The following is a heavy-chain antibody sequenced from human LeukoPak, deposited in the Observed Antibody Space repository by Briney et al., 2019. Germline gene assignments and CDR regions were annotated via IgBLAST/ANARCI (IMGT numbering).Heavy chain of an antibody. CDR1: GGSISSSSYY. V-gene: IGHV4-39*01. CDR2: IYYSGST. D-gene: IGHD2-2*01. Sequence: SETLSLTCTVSGGSISSSSYYWGWIRQPPGKGLEWIGSIYYSGSTYYNPSLKSRVTISVDTYKNQFSLKLSSVTDADTAVYYCARQLGYCSSTSCYADKVDYWGQGTLVTVSS. J-gene: IGHJ4*02. CDR3: ARQLGYCSSTSCYADKVDY.